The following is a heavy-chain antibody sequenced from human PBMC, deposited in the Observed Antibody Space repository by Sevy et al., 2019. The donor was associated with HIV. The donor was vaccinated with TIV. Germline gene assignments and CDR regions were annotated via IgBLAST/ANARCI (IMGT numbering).Heavy chain of an antibody. CDR2: INHSGST. J-gene: IGHJ6*02. Sequence: SETLSLTCAVYGGSFSGYYWSWIRQPPGKGLEWIGEINHSGSTNYNPSLKRRVTISVDTSKNQFSLKLSSVTAADTAVYYCARLMVHGVIITGTYYYGMDVWGQGTTVTVSS. CDR1: GGSFSGYY. CDR3: ARLMVHGVIITGTYYYGMDV. D-gene: IGHD3-10*01. V-gene: IGHV4-34*01.